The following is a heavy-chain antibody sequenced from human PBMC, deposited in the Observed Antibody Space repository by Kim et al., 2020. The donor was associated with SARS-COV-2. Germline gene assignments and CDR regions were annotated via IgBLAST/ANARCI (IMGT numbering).Heavy chain of an antibody. J-gene: IGHJ6*02. D-gene: IGHD4-17*01. CDR3: AREPPANDYGDPPGSMDV. CDR2: IYTSGST. CDR1: GGSISSYY. Sequence: SETLSLTCTVSGGSISSYYWSWIRQPAGKGLEWIGRIYTSGSTNYNPSLKSRVTMSVDTSKNQFSLKLSSVTAADTAVYYCAREPPANDYGDPPGSMDVWGQGTTVTVSS. V-gene: IGHV4-4*07.